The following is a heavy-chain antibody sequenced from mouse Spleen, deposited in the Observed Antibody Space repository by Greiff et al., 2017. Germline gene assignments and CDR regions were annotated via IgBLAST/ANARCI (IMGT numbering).Heavy chain of an antibody. V-gene: IGHV2-2*01. CDR2: IWSGGST. J-gene: IGHJ4*01. D-gene: IGHD2-1*01. CDR3: ARSEDYGNYYYAMDY. CDR1: GFSLTSYG. Sequence: VQRVESGPGLVQPSQSLSITCTVSGFSLTSYGVHWVRQSPGKGLEWLGVIWSGGSTDYNAAFISRLSISKDNSKSQVFFKMNSLQADDTAIYYCARSEDYGNYYYAMDYWGQGTSVTVSS.